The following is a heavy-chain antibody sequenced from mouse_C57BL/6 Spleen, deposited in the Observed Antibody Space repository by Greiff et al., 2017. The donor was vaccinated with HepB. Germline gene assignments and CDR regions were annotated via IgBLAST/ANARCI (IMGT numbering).Heavy chain of an antibody. D-gene: IGHD4-1*01. Sequence: QVQLQQSGAELVRPGASVTLSCKASGYTFTDYEMHWVKQTPVHGLEWIGAIDPETGGTAYNQKFKGKAILTADKSSSTAYMELRSLTSEDSAVYYCTRRRTGTDKTYYFDYWGQGTTLTVSS. V-gene: IGHV1-15*01. CDR2: IDPETGGT. CDR1: GYTFTDYE. CDR3: TRRRTGTDKTYYFDY. J-gene: IGHJ2*01.